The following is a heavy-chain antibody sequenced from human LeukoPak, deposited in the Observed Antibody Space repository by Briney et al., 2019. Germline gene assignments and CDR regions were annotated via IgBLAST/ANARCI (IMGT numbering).Heavy chain of an antibody. CDR1: GGSISSYY. CDR3: ARCREQWLINDAFDI. D-gene: IGHD6-19*01. CDR2: IYYSGSA. J-gene: IGHJ3*02. Sequence: SETLSLTCTVSGGSISSYYWSWIRQPPGKGLEWIGYIYYSGSANYNPSLKSRVSISVDTSKNQFSLKLSSVAAADTAVYYCARCREQWLINDAFDIWGQGTMVTVSS. V-gene: IGHV4-59*08.